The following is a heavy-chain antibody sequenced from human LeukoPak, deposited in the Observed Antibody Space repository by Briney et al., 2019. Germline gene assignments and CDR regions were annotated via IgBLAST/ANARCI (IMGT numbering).Heavy chain of an antibody. D-gene: IGHD6-19*01. V-gene: IGHV4-34*01. J-gene: IGHJ4*02. CDR1: GGPFSGYY. CDR2: INHSGST. Sequence: SETLSLTCAAYGGPFSGYYWSWIRQPPGKGLEWIGEINHSGSTNYNPSLKSRVTILVDTSKNQFSLKLSSVTAADTAVYFCARHQWLGPFDSWGQGTLVTVSS. CDR3: ARHQWLGPFDS.